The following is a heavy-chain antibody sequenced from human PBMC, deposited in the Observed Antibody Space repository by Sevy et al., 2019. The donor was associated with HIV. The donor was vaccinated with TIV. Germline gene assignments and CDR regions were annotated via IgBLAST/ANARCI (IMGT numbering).Heavy chain of an antibody. D-gene: IGHD2-2*01. CDR3: ARDYCTTTSCFYYYGMDV. J-gene: IGHJ6*02. CDR2: VYSGSST. Sequence: GGSLRLSCAASGFTVSSNYMSWVRQAPGKGLEWVSVVYSGSSTYYADSVKGRFTISRDNSKNTLYLQMNSLRAEDTAVSYCARDYCTTTSCFYYYGMDVWGQGTTVTVSS. CDR1: GFTVSSNY. V-gene: IGHV3-53*01.